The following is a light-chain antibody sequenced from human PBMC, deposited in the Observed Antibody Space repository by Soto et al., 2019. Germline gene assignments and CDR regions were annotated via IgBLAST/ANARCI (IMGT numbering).Light chain of an antibody. CDR3: QQSYSSPRT. Sequence: AIQVTQSPSSLSASVGDRVTITCRASQGIRNDLSWYQQKPGKAPKLLIYAASSLQSGVPSRFSGSGSGTDFTLTITSLQSEDFAIYYCQQSYSSPRTFGQGTKVDIK. CDR2: AAS. J-gene: IGKJ1*01. CDR1: QGIRND. V-gene: IGKV1-6*02.